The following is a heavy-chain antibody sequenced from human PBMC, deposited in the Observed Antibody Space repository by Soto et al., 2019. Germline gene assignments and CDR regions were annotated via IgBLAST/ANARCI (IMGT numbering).Heavy chain of an antibody. CDR3: ARSVAGPRRFDY. Sequence: PSETLSLTCTVSGGSISSYYWSWIRQPPGKGLEWIGYIYYSGSTNYNPSLKSRVTISVDTSKNQFSLKLSSVTAADTAVYYCARSVAGPRRFDYWGQGTLVTVYS. V-gene: IGHV4-59*01. J-gene: IGHJ4*02. D-gene: IGHD6-19*01. CDR2: IYYSGST. CDR1: GGSISSYY.